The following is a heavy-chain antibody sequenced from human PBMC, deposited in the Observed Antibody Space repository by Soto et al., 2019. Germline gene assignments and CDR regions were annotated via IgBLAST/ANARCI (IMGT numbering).Heavy chain of an antibody. CDR1: GYIVTGYF. J-gene: IGHJ4*02. CDR2: INPNGGGT. V-gene: IGHV1-2*02. CDR3: ARGPGVSYRQFDF. D-gene: IGHD1-26*01. Sequence: QVQLVQSGAEVKKPGASVKVSCKTSGYIVTGYFIHWVRPAPGQGLEWMGWINPNGGGTHYAKKFQGRVLMTMDTSVATVYMDVSGLRSDDTAVYFCARGPGVSYRQFDFWGQGTLVTVFS.